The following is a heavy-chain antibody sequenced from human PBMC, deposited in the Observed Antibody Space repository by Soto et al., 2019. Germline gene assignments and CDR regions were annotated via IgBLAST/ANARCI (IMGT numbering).Heavy chain of an antibody. CDR2: IYYTGTT. Sequence: QVQLQESGPGLVKPSETLSLTCTVSGDSVSSRSYYWGWIRQPPGKGLEWIGTIYYTGTTSYSPSLKRRVTISVDTSKTQFSLKLSSVTATDTAVYYCAGRRAGDYYFDYWGQGTLVTVSS. J-gene: IGHJ4*02. V-gene: IGHV4-39*01. D-gene: IGHD1-26*01. CDR3: AGRRAGDYYFDY. CDR1: GDSVSSRSYY.